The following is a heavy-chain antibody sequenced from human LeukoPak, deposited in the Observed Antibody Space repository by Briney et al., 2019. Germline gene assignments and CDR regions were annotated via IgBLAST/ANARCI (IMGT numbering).Heavy chain of an antibody. CDR2: IKQDGSEK. CDR3: AREANWFDP. Sequence: GGSLRLSCAASGFTFSSYWVSWVRQAPGKGLEWVANIKQDGSEKYYVDSVKGRFTISRDNAKNSLYLQMNSLRAEDTAEYYCAREANWFDPWGQGTLVTVSS. CDR1: GFTFSSYW. V-gene: IGHV3-7*01. J-gene: IGHJ5*02.